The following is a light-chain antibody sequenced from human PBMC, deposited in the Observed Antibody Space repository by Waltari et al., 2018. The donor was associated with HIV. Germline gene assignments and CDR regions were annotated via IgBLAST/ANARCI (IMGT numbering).Light chain of an antibody. CDR1: QSVSSSY. V-gene: IGKV3-20*01. CDR3: QQYGSSRT. Sequence: EIVLTQSPGTLSLSPGERATLSCRASQSVSSSYLSWYQQKPGQAPRLLISGASSRATGIPDRFSGSGSGTDFTLTSSILEPEDFAVYYWQQYGSSRTFGQGTKVEIK. CDR2: GAS. J-gene: IGKJ1*01.